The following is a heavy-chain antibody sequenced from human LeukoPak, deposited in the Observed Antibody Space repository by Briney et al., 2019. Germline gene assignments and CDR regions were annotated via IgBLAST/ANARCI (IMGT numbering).Heavy chain of an antibody. CDR2: IKRDGSEK. J-gene: IGHJ6*03. D-gene: IGHD3-10*01. CDR1: GFTFSSYW. Sequence: GGSLRLSCAASGFTFSSYWMSWVRQAPGKGLEWVANIKRDGSEKYYVDSVKGRFTISRDNAKNSLYLQMNSLRAEDTAVYYCAREVGYYGSLSYYYYYYMDVWGKGTTVTISS. CDR3: AREVGYYGSLSYYYYYYMDV. V-gene: IGHV3-7*01.